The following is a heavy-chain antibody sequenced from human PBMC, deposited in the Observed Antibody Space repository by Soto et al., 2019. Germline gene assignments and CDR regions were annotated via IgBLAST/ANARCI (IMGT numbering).Heavy chain of an antibody. CDR2: IYSGGST. D-gene: IGHD6-13*01. CDR3: ARARSTAAGLFDY. CDR1: GFTVSSNY. J-gene: IGHJ4*02. Sequence: EVQLVESGGGLIQPGGSLRLSCAASGFTVSSNYMTWVRQAPGKGLEWVSAIYSGGSTYYADSVKGRFTISRDNSKNTLYLQMNSLRAEDTVVYYCARARSTAAGLFDYWGLGTLVTVSS. V-gene: IGHV3-53*01.